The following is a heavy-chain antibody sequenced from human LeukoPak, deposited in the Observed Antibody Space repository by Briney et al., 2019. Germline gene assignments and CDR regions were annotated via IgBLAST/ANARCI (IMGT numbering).Heavy chain of an antibody. CDR3: AREGGMVRGNGGSDI. D-gene: IGHD3-10*01. CDR2: ISSDGGTI. J-gene: IGHJ3*02. Sequence: GGSLRLSCAASGFTFSSYAMHWVRQAPGKGLQYVSTISSDGGTIYYLNSVKGRFTISRDNSKNTLYLQMGSLRADDMAVYYCAREGGMVRGNGGSDIWGQGTMVTVSS. V-gene: IGHV3-64*01. CDR1: GFTFSSYA.